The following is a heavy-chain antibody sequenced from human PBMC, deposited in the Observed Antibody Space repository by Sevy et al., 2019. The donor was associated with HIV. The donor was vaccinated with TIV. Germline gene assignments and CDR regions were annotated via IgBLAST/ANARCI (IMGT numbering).Heavy chain of an antibody. J-gene: IGHJ4*02. CDR1: RYTLSEVS. Sequence: ASVKVSCKVPRYTLSEVSMHWVRQAPGKGLEWMGGFVPEDGEIVYAQKFQGRVTVAEDTLTDTAYLEVTNLGSEDTATYFCVIGDTPRLTGSGTRLKDQSLNYFEFWGQGTLVTVSS. CDR2: FVPEDGEI. CDR3: VIGDTPRLTGSGTRLKDQSLNYFEF. V-gene: IGHV1-24*01. D-gene: IGHD3-16*02.